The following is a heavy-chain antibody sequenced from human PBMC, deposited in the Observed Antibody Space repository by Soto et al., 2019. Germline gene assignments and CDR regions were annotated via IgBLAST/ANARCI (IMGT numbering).Heavy chain of an antibody. V-gene: IGHV4-31*03. CDR2: IYYSGST. CDR1: GGSISSGGYY. D-gene: IGHD4-17*01. Sequence: SETLSLTCTVSGGSISSGGYYWSWIRQHPGKGLEWIGYIYYSGSTYYNPSLKSRVTISVDTSKNQFSLKLSSVTAADTAVYYCARDTTVTTLGAFDIWGQGTMVTVSS. J-gene: IGHJ3*02. CDR3: ARDTTVTTLGAFDI.